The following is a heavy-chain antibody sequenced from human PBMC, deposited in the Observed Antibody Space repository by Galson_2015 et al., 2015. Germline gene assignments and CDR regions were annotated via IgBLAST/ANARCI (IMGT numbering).Heavy chain of an antibody. V-gene: IGHV3-7*01. CDR2: IKQDGSEK. Sequence: SLRLSCAVSGFTFSSYWMTWVRQAPGRGLEWVASIKQDGSEKYYVDSVKGRLTISRDNAKNSLYLQMNSLRVEDAAVYYCARDRGSGWLGLFDYWGQGTLVTVSS. CDR3: ARDRGSGWLGLFDY. D-gene: IGHD6-19*01. J-gene: IGHJ4*02. CDR1: GFTFSSYW.